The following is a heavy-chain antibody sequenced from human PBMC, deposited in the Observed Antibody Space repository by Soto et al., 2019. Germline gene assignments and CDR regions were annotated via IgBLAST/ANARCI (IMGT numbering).Heavy chain of an antibody. J-gene: IGHJ6*03. Sequence: GASVKVSCKASGYTFSRYGINWMRQAPGQGLEWMGWISGYNGNANYAQKVQGRVTMTTDTSTSTAYMELRSLRPDDTAVYYCARAGYCSSTNCYAKGYYYFYMDVWGKGTTVTVSS. V-gene: IGHV1-18*01. CDR1: GYTFSRYG. CDR2: ISGYNGNA. D-gene: IGHD2-2*01. CDR3: ARAGYCSSTNCYAKGYYYFYMDV.